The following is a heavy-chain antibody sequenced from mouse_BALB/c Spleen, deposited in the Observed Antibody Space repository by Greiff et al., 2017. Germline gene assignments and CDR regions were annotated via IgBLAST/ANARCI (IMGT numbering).Heavy chain of an antibody. V-gene: IGHV1-7*01. Sequence: QVQLQQSGAELAKPGASVKMSCKASGYTFTSYWMHWVKQRPGQGLEWIGYINPSTGYTEYNQKFKDKATLTADKSSSTAYMQLSSLTSEDSAVYYCARTLWAMDYWGQGTSVTVSS. CDR2: INPSTGYT. J-gene: IGHJ4*01. CDR3: ARTLWAMDY. CDR1: GYTFTSYW. D-gene: IGHD6-1*01.